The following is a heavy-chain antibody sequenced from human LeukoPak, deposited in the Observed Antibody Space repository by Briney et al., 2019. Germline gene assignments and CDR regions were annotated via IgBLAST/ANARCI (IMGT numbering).Heavy chain of an antibody. CDR2: INPNSGGT. D-gene: IGHD2-21*01. J-gene: IGHJ5*02. CDR1: GYSFTYYY. CDR3: ARADRLHGGLYLIGP. Sequence: ASVKVSCKTSGYSFTYYYMHWVRQAPGQGLEWMGWINPNSGGTSSAQKFQGRDTMTRDTSITTVYMDVSWLTSDDTAIYYCARADRLHGGLYLIGPWDQGTLVSVSS. V-gene: IGHV1-2*02.